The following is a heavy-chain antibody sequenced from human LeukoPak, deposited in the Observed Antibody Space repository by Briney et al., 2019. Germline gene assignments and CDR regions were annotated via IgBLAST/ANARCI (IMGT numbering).Heavy chain of an antibody. Sequence: SETLSLTCTVSGGSISSYYWTWIRQPPGKGLEWIGNIYYSGSTNYNPSLKSRVTISVDTSKNQFSLKLSSVTAADTAVYYCARDYGAGSYRYYGMDVWGQGTTVTVSS. D-gene: IGHD3-10*01. CDR1: GGSISSYY. J-gene: IGHJ6*02. CDR2: IYYSGST. V-gene: IGHV4-59*01. CDR3: ARDYGAGSYRYYGMDV.